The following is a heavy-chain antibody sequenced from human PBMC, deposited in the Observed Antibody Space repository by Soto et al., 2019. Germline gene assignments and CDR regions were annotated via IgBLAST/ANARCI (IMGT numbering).Heavy chain of an antibody. D-gene: IGHD6-19*01. Sequence: PSETLSLTCAVYGGSFSGYYWSWIRQPPGKGLEWIREINHSGSTNYNPSLKSRVTISVDTSKNQFSLKLSSVTAADTAVYYCARGLRYSSGWSARGGDYWGQGTLVTVSS. CDR3: ARGLRYSSGWSARGGDY. CDR1: GGSFSGYY. V-gene: IGHV4-34*01. CDR2: INHSGST. J-gene: IGHJ4*02.